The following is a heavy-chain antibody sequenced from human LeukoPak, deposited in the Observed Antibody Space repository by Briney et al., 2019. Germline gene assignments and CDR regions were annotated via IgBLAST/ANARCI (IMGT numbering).Heavy chain of an antibody. J-gene: IGHJ4*02. CDR3: ARVGPYYYGSGSPWYFDY. CDR2: IYYSGST. Sequence: SETLSPTCTVSGGSISSYYWSWIRQPPGKGLEWIGYIYYSGSTNYNPSLKSRVTISVDTSKNQFSLKLSSVTAADTAVYYCARVGPYYYGSGSPWYFDYWGQGTLVTVSS. D-gene: IGHD3-10*01. CDR1: GGSISSYY. V-gene: IGHV4-59*01.